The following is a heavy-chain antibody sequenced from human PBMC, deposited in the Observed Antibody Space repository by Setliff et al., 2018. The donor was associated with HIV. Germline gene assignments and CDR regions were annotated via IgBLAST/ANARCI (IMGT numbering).Heavy chain of an antibody. Sequence: LSLTCSVSGGPITSNTYFWDWIRQAPGKGLEWIGSIYHSGNTYYNPSLKSRVSISVDTSKRQFSLKLTSVTAGDSALYYCARRRGQKATGWYYFDFWGQGALVTVSS. V-gene: IGHV4-39*01. D-gene: IGHD6-19*01. J-gene: IGHJ4*02. CDR2: IYHSGNT. CDR3: ARRRGQKATGWYYFDF. CDR1: GGPITSNTYF.